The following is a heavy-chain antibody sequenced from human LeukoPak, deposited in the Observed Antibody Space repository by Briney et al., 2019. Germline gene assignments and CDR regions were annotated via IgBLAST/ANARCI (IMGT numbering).Heavy chain of an antibody. J-gene: IGHJ3*02. CDR1: GFTFSSYG. D-gene: IGHD5-24*01. CDR2: ISHDGGNE. CDR3: ARDGDGYNSDAFDI. Sequence: PGGSLRLSCAASGFTFSSYGIHWVRQAPGKGLEWVAVISHDGGNEYYADSVKGRFTISRDNSKNTLYLQMNSLRAEDTAVYYCARDGDGYNSDAFDIWGQGTMVTVSS. V-gene: IGHV3-30*03.